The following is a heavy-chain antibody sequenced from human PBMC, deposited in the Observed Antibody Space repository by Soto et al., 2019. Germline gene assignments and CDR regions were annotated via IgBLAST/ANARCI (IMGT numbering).Heavy chain of an antibody. CDR1: GFTFRTYC. CDR2: ISPDGSNT. CDR3: SRYNQPSI. Sequence: EVQLVESGGGLVQPGGSLRLSCEASGFTFRTYCMSWVRQAPGKGLVWVSRISPDGSNTNYADSVKGRFTISRDNALHMNNLQIDSLGVDYSAQYERSRYNQPSIWGQGTLVTVSS. J-gene: IGHJ4*02. V-gene: IGHV3-74*02. D-gene: IGHD1-1*01.